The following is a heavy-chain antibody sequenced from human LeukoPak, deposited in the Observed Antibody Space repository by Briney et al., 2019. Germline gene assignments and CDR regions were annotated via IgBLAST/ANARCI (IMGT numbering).Heavy chain of an antibody. Sequence: PSETLSLTCTVSGFSISSDYYWGWIRQPPGKGLEWIGSMFHSGSTYYNPSLKSRVTISVDTSKNQFSLKLSSVTAADTAVYYCARYYYGSGSYWSDYFDYWGQGTLVTVSS. V-gene: IGHV4-38-2*02. CDR2: MFHSGST. J-gene: IGHJ4*02. CDR3: ARYYYGSGSYWSDYFDY. D-gene: IGHD3-10*01. CDR1: GFSISSDYY.